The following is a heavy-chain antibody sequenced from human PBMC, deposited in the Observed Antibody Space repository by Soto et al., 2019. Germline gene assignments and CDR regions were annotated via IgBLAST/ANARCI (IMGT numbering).Heavy chain of an antibody. CDR2: IYYSGST. CDR1: GGSISSYY. D-gene: IGHD2-15*01. J-gene: IGHJ5*02. V-gene: IGHV4-59*01. Sequence: SETLSLTCTVSGGSISSYYWSWIRQPPGKGLEWIGNIYYSGSTNYNPSLKSRVTISVDTSKSQFSLKLSSVTAADTAVYYCARELGYCSGNICYSGWFDPWGQGTPVTVSS. CDR3: ARELGYCSGNICYSGWFDP.